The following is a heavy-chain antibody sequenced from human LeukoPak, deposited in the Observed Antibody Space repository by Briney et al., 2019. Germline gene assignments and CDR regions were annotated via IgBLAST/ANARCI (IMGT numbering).Heavy chain of an antibody. V-gene: IGHV3-21*01. J-gene: IGHJ4*02. D-gene: IGHD5-24*01. CDR2: ISTSSSYI. Sequence: KSGGSLRLSCAASGFTFSSYSMNWVRQAPGKGLEWVSSISTSSSYIYYADSVKGRFTISRGNAKNSLYVQMDSLRAEDTAVYYCARDRWLQSQRYFDYWGQGILVTVSS. CDR1: GFTFSSYS. CDR3: ARDRWLQSQRYFDY.